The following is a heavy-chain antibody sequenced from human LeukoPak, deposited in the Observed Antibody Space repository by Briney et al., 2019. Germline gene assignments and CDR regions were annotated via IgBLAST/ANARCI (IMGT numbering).Heavy chain of an antibody. V-gene: IGHV3-53*01. CDR3: AKVLAYYFDY. J-gene: IGHJ4*02. CDR2: IGSGT. CDR1: GFTFSSSY. Sequence: GGSLRLSCAASGFTFSSSYMYWVRQAPGKGLEWVSAIGSGTYYADSVKGRFTISRDNSKNTLYLQMNSLRAEDTAVYYCAKVLAYYFDYWGQGTLVTVSS.